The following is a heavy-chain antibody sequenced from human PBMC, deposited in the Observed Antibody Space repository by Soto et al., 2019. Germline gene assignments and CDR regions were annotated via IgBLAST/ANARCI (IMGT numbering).Heavy chain of an antibody. CDR1: GFTFSSYA. D-gene: IGHD6-19*01. V-gene: IGHV3-23*01. CDR2: ISGGGGST. Sequence: PGGSLRLSCAASGFTFSSYAMSWVRQAPGKGLEWVSAISGGGGSTFYADSVKGRFTISRDNSKNTLFLQMNSLRAEDTAVYYCAKDRDVGWYGRPFDYWGQGTLVTVSS. J-gene: IGHJ4*02. CDR3: AKDRDVGWYGRPFDY.